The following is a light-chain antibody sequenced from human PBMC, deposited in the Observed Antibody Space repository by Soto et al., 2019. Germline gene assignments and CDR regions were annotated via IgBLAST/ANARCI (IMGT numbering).Light chain of an antibody. CDR3: QQSYSTLFT. CDR2: AAS. CDR1: QSISSY. J-gene: IGKJ3*01. V-gene: IGKV1-39*01. Sequence: DIPMTQSPSSLSASVGDRVTITCRASQSISSYLNWYQQKPGKAPKLLIYAASSSQSGVPSRFSGSGSGTDFTLTISSLQPEDFATYYCQQSYSTLFTFGPGTKVDIK.